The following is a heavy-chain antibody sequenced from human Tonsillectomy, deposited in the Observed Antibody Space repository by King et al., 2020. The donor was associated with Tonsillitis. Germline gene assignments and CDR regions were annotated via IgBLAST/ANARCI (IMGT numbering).Heavy chain of an antibody. J-gene: IGHJ5*02. CDR1: GYSISSGYY. V-gene: IGHV4-38-2*01. CDR2: IYHSGST. CDR3: ARAVPPPPDGYKLSPTRFDP. Sequence: QLQLQESGPGLVKPSETLSLTCAVSGYSISSGYYWGWIRQPPGKGLEWIGSIYHSGSTYYNPSLKSRVTISVDTSKNQFSLKLSSVTAADTAVYYCARAVPPPPDGYKLSPTRFDPWGQGTLVTVSS. D-gene: IGHD5-24*01.